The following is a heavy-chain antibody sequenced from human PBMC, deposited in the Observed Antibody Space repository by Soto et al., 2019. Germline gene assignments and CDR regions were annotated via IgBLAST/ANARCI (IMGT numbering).Heavy chain of an antibody. J-gene: IGHJ6*02. CDR1: GGTFSSYA. CDR3: ARGHYYGSGIYYYGMDV. V-gene: IGHV1-69*01. Sequence: QVQLVQSGAEVKKPGSSVKVSCKASGGTFSSYAISWVRQAPGHGLEWMGGIIPIFGTANYAQKFQGRVTITADESTSTAYMELSSLRSEDTAVYYCARGHYYGSGIYYYGMDVWGQGTTVTVSS. CDR2: IIPIFGTA. D-gene: IGHD3-10*01.